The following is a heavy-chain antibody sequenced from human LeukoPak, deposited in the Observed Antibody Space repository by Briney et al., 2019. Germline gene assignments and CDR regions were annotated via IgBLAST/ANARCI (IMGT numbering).Heavy chain of an antibody. CDR2: IYPSDSDT. D-gene: IGHD3-10*01. CDR3: ATNTMFRGIHAFDI. V-gene: IGHV5-51*03. J-gene: IGHJ3*02. CDR1: GYSFTIYW. Sequence: GGSPNISRKGSGYSFTIYWIGCVRQMPGKGLEWMGIIYPSDSDTRYSPSFQVQATISADQSISTAYLQWSSLKASDRAMYYCATNTMFRGIHAFDIWGQGKMVTVSS.